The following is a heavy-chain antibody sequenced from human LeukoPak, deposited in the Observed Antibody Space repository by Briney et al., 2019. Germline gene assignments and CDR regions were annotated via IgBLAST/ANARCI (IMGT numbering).Heavy chain of an antibody. Sequence: PETLSLTCTVSGGSISSYYWSWLRQPPGKGLEWMGYIYYSGSTNYNPSLKSRVTISVDTSKNQFSLKLSSVTAADTAVYYCARLLWFGEAPNWFDPWGQGTLVTVSS. CDR1: GGSISSYY. V-gene: IGHV4-59*01. CDR3: ARLLWFGEAPNWFDP. J-gene: IGHJ5*02. CDR2: IYYSGST. D-gene: IGHD3-10*01.